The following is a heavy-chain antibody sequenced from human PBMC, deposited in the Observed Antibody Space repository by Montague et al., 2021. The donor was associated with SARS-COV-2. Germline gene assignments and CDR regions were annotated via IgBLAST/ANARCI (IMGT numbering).Heavy chain of an antibody. Sequence: TLSLTCTVSGGSISSGSYYWSWIRQPAGKGLEWIGRIYNSGSTNYNPSLKSRVTISVDTSKNQFSLKMSSVTAADTAVYYCARANGSRYYDDSSGYYRDRGYYYYYYGMDVWGQGTTVTVSS. CDR2: IYNSGST. D-gene: IGHD3-22*01. CDR1: GGSISSGSYY. V-gene: IGHV4-61*02. CDR3: ARANGSRYYDDSSGYYRDRGYYYYYYGMDV. J-gene: IGHJ6*02.